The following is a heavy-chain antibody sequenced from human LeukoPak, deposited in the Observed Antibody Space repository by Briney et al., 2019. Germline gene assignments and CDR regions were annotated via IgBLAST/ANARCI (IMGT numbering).Heavy chain of an antibody. J-gene: IGHJ4*02. Sequence: GSLRLSCEASGFTFSNHNMNWVRQAPGKGLEWIGYIHYRGSPSYNPALKSRVTISVDTSKSQFSLKLNSVTAADTDVYYCARMGQQLADYWGQGTLVPSPQ. CDR1: GFTFSNHN. V-gene: IGHV4-59*11. CDR3: ARMGQQLADY. CDR2: IHYRGSP. D-gene: IGHD6-13*01.